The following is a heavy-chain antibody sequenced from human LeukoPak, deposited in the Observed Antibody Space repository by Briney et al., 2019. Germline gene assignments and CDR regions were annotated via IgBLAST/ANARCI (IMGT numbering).Heavy chain of an antibody. CDR3: AREGGFYRPLDY. CDR1: GGSVTSTNW. Sequence: SETLSLTCDVSGGSVTSTNWWTWVRQPPGKGLEWIGEVHLDGRTNYNPSLKSRLIMSVALPENHISLKLTSVTAADTAVYYCAREGGFYRPLDYSGQGTLVTVS. D-gene: IGHD3-3*01. J-gene: IGHJ4*02. CDR2: VHLDGRT. V-gene: IGHV4-4*02.